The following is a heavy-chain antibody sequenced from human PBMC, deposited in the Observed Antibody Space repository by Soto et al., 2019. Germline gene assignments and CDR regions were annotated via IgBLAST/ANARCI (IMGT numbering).Heavy chain of an antibody. V-gene: IGHV3-23*01. Sequence: EVELLESGGGLVQPGGSLQLSCVGSGFTFDSNGMSWVRLVPGKGLEWVSFISGSGVSTSYAESVKGRVIVSRDNSKKMVFLQMHSLRVKDTATYYCAKIYISSSEDAFDVWGQGTTVTVSS. CDR2: ISGSGVST. J-gene: IGHJ3*01. CDR1: GFTFDSNG. CDR3: AKIYISSSEDAFDV. D-gene: IGHD5-12*01.